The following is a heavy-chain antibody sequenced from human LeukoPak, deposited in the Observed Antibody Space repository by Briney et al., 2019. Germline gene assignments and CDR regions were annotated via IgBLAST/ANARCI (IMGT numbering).Heavy chain of an antibody. V-gene: IGHV5-51*01. CDR1: GYSFTSSW. J-gene: IGHJ6*03. CDR3: ARVIGDFRAGASYYYMDI. CDR2: IYPADSDT. Sequence: GESLKISCRASGYSFTSSWIGWVRQMPGKGLEWMGIIYPADSDTRYSPSFQGQVTISADKSTGTAYLQWSSLKASDTALYYCARVIGDFRAGASYYYMDIWGRGSTVTVSS. D-gene: IGHD3-3*01.